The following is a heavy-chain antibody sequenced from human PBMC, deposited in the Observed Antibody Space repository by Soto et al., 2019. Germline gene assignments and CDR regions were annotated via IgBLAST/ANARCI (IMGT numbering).Heavy chain of an antibody. Sequence: GGSLRLSCAASGFTFSSYGMHWVRQAPGKGLEWVAVIWYDGSNKYYADSVKGRFTISRDNSKNTLYLQMNSLRAEDTAVYYCARATYDYIWGSYRWGAFDIWGQGTMVTVSS. CDR2: IWYDGSNK. CDR3: ARATYDYIWGSYRWGAFDI. J-gene: IGHJ3*02. CDR1: GFTFSSYG. D-gene: IGHD3-16*02. V-gene: IGHV3-33*01.